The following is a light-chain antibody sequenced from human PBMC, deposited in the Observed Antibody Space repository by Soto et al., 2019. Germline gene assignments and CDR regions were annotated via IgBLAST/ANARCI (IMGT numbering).Light chain of an antibody. J-gene: IGLJ2*01. CDR3: CSYAGSSTLV. CDR1: SSDVGGYNY. Sequence: QSVLTQPASVSGSPGQSITISCSGTSSDVGGYNYVSWYQQSPGKAPKLLIYEVTNRPSGVSNRFSGSKSGNTASLTISGLQAEDEADYYCCSYAGSSTLVFGGGTKLTVL. V-gene: IGLV2-23*02. CDR2: EVT.